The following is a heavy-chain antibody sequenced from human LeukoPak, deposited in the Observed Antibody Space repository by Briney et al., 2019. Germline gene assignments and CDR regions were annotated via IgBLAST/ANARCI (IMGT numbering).Heavy chain of an antibody. Sequence: SETLSLTCTVSGGSISSSSYYWGWIRQPPGKGLEWIGNIYYSGSTYYNPSLKSRVTISVDTSKNQFSLKLSSVTAADTAVYYCARDLGYEIDYWGQGTLVTVSS. CDR3: ARDLGYEIDY. V-gene: IGHV4-39*07. J-gene: IGHJ4*02. CDR1: GGSISSSSYY. D-gene: IGHD7-27*01. CDR2: IYYSGST.